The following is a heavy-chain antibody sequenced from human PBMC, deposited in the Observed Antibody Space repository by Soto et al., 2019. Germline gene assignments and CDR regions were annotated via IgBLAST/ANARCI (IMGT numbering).Heavy chain of an antibody. D-gene: IGHD3-22*01. CDR3: ARFDYYDSSGYLYFGGK. V-gene: IGHV4-59*01. Sequence: SETLSLTCTVSGGSISSYYWSWIRQPPGKGLEWIGYIYYSGSTNYNPSLKSRVTISVDTSKNQFSLKLSSVTAADTAVYYCARFDYYDSSGYLYFGGKWGHGTLVTVSS. CDR2: IYYSGST. CDR1: GGSISSYY. J-gene: IGHJ4*01.